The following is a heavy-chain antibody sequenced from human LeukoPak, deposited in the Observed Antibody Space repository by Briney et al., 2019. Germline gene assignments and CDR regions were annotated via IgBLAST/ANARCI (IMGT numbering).Heavy chain of an antibody. V-gene: IGHV4-39*01. CDR3: ARHEGIAAAVPVFDI. CDR2: IYYSGST. D-gene: IGHD6-13*01. Sequence: PSATLSLTCTVSGGSISSSSYYWGWIRQPPGKGLVWIGSIYYSGSTYYNQPLNSRTTISVNTSKKQFSLKLSPVTAADTGYYFRARHEGIAAAVPVFDIWGQGTMVTVSS. J-gene: IGHJ3*02. CDR1: GGSISSSSYY.